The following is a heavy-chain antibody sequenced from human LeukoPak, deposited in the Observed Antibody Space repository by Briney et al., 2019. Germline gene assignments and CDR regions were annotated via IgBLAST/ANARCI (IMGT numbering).Heavy chain of an antibody. D-gene: IGHD1-26*01. CDR1: GYTFTGYY. V-gene: IGHV1-2*02. CDR3: ARGVGASAHYYYYYVDV. J-gene: IGHJ6*03. Sequence: ASVKVSCKASGYTFTGYYMHWVRQAPGQGLEWMGWINPNSGGTNYAQKFQGRVTMTRDTSISTAYMELSRLRSDDTAVYYCARGVGASAHYYYYYVDVWGKGTTVTISS. CDR2: INPNSGGT.